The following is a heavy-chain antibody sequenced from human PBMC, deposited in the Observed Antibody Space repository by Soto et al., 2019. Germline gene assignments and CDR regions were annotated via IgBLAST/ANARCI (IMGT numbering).Heavy chain of an antibody. CDR3: AKGGRVVRHPTDV. D-gene: IGHD1-26*01. Sequence: GGSLRLSCAASGFTFDDYAMHWVRQAPGKGLEWVSGISWNSGSIGYTDSVKGRFTISRDNAKNSLYLQMNSLRAEDTALYYCAKGGRVVRHPTDVWGKGTTVTVSS. V-gene: IGHV3-9*01. CDR2: ISWNSGSI. J-gene: IGHJ6*04. CDR1: GFTFDDYA.